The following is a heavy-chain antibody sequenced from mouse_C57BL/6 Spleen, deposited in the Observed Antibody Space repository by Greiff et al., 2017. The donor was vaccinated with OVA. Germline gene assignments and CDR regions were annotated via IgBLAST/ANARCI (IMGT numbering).Heavy chain of an antibody. D-gene: IGHD2-1*01. V-gene: IGHV1-72*01. Sequence: QVQLKQPGAELVKPGASVKLSCKASGYTFTSYWMHWVKQRPGRGLEWIGRIDPNSGGTKYNEKFKSKATLTVDKPSSTAYMQLSSLTSEDSAVYYCARGGDGNYVYYYAMDYWGQGTSVTVSS. CDR3: ARGGDGNYVYYYAMDY. CDR2: IDPNSGGT. J-gene: IGHJ4*01. CDR1: GYTFTSYW.